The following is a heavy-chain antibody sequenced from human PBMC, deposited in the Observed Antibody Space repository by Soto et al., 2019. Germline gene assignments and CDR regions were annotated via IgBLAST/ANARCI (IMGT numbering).Heavy chain of an antibody. D-gene: IGHD3-22*01. Sequence: SVKVSCKASGDTFSSYAISWVRQAPGQGLEWMGGIIPILGTPNYAQKFQGRVTITADKPTSTAYMELSSLRSEDTAVYYCARERSRYDRSGYYRPDYWGQGTLVTVSS. V-gene: IGHV1-69*10. CDR3: ARERSRYDRSGYYRPDY. CDR2: IIPILGTP. CDR1: GDTFSSYA. J-gene: IGHJ4*02.